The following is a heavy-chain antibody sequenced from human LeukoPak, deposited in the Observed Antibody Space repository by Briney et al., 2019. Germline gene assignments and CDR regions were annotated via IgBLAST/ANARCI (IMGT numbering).Heavy chain of an antibody. CDR3: ARPGNYGETLNAFDI. CDR2: ISAYNGNT. J-gene: IGHJ3*02. V-gene: IGHV1-18*01. Sequence: ASVKVSCKASGYTFTSYGISWVRQDPGQGLEWMGWISAYNGNTNYAQKLQGRVTMTTDTSTSTAYMELRSLRSDDTAVYHCARPGNYGETLNAFDIWGQGTMVTVSS. CDR1: GYTFTSYG. D-gene: IGHD4-17*01.